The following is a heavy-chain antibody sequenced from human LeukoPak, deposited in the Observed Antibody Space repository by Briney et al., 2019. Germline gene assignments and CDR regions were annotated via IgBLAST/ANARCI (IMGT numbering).Heavy chain of an antibody. CDR3: AKVRPYCSSTSCPVGYFDY. V-gene: IGHV3-30*02. CDR1: GFTFSSYG. D-gene: IGHD2-2*01. J-gene: IGHJ4*02. Sequence: PGGSLRLSCAASGFTFSSYGMHWVRQAPGKGLKWVAFIRYDGSNKYYADSVKGRFTISRDNSKNTQYLQMNSLRAEDTAVYYCAKVRPYCSSTSCPVGYFDYWGQGTLVTVSS. CDR2: IRYDGSNK.